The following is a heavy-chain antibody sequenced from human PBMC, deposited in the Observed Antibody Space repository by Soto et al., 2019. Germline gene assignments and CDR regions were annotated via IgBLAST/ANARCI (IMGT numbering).Heavy chain of an antibody. CDR1: GGSFSDHY. J-gene: IGHJ5*02. Sequence: QVQLQQWGARLLKPSETRSLTCAVYGGSFSDHYWSWIRQPPEKGLEWIGNINYSGSTNYNPSLKSRVTISVDTSKNQFSLKLSSVTAADTAVYFCARQGRCGFLSAHNWFDPWGQGTLVTVSS. V-gene: IGHV4-34*01. CDR2: INYSGST. CDR3: ARQGRCGFLSAHNWFDP. D-gene: IGHD3-10*01.